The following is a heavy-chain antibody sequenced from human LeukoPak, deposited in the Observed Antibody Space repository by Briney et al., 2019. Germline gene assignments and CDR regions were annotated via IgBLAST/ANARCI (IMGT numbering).Heavy chain of an antibody. CDR1: GFTVSSHY. CDR3: AKFVNYGSYYYYYYMDV. CDR2: ISENGGST. V-gene: IGHV3-23*01. J-gene: IGHJ6*03. Sequence: GGSLRLSCAASGFTVSSHYMSWVRQAPGMGLEWVSTISENGGSTFYADSVKGRFTMSRDNSNHTLYLQMNSLRAGDTAVYYCAKFVNYGSYYYYYYMDVWGKGTTVTVSS. D-gene: IGHD3-10*01.